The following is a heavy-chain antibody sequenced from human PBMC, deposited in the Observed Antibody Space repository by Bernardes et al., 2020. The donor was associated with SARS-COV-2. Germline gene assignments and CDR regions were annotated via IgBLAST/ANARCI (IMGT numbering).Heavy chain of an antibody. V-gene: IGHV1-18*01. CDR1: GDTFGNYG. CDR2: ISVYNGNT. CDR3: ASFQQKLAKAFDP. D-gene: IGHD6-6*01. J-gene: IGHJ5*02. Sequence: ASVKVSCKASGDTFGNYGFTWVRQAPGHGLEWMGWISVYNGNTNYPQKFQDRVTMSTDTSKTTAYMELRSLPSDDSAVYFCASFQQKLAKAFDPWGQGTLVTVSS.